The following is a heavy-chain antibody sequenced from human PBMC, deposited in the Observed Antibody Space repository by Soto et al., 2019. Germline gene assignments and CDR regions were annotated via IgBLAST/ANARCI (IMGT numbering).Heavy chain of an antibody. CDR1: GFTFKNYA. CDR2: ISGSGGST. D-gene: IGHD3-22*01. V-gene: IGHV3-23*01. J-gene: IGHJ5*02. CDR3: AKDRYYDSSGYSPGGWFDP. Sequence: GGSLRLSCAASGFTFKNYAMNWVRLAPGKGLEWVSVISGSGGSTYYVDSVKGRFTISRDNSKNTVYLQMNSLRAEDTAVYYCAKDRYYDSSGYSPGGWFDPWGQGTLVTVSS.